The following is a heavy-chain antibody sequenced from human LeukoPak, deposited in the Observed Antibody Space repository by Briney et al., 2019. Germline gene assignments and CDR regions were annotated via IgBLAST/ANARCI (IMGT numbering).Heavy chain of an antibody. V-gene: IGHV3-9*03. CDR3: AKGRITIFGVADAFDI. Sequence: PGGSLRLFCAASGFTFDDYAMHWVRQAPGKGLEWVSGISWNSGSIGYADSVKGRFTISRDNARNSLYLQMNSLRAEDMALYYCAKGRITIFGVADAFDIWGQGTMVTVSS. CDR1: GFTFDDYA. CDR2: ISWNSGSI. D-gene: IGHD3-3*01. J-gene: IGHJ3*02.